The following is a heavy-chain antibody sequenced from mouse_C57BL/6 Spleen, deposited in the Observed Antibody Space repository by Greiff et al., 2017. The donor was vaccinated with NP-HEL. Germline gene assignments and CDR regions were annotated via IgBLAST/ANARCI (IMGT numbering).Heavy chain of an antibody. CDR3: ARSIPGTTVVATDFDY. D-gene: IGHD1-1*01. V-gene: IGHV1-81*01. CDR1: GYTFTSYG. J-gene: IGHJ2*01. CDR2: IYPRSGNT. Sequence: QVQLQQSGAELARPGASVKLSCKASGYTFTSYGISWVKQRPGQGLEWIGEIYPRSGNTYYNEKFKGKATLTADKSSSTAYMELRSLTSEDSAVYFCARSIPGTTVVATDFDYWGQGTTLTVSS.